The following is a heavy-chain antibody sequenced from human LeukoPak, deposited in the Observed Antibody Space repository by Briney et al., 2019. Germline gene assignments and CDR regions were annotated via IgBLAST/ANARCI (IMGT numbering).Heavy chain of an antibody. J-gene: IGHJ2*01. CDR2: INPRGGSA. Sequence: ASVKVSCKASGYTFTRFFVDWVRQAPGQGPEWMGLINPRGGSASYAPKFQGRVTMTRDTSTSTVSMELSSLTSDDTAMYYCARSTRVEMATSRFFDLWGRGTLVTVSS. CDR1: GYTFTRFF. V-gene: IGHV1-46*01. D-gene: IGHD5-24*01. CDR3: ARSTRVEMATSRFFDL.